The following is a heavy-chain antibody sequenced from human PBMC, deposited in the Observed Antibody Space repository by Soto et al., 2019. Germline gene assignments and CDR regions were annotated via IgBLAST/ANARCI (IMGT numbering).Heavy chain of an antibody. CDR2: IYHTGSA. CDR1: GGTISNGGYS. D-gene: IGHD4-17*01. V-gene: IGHV4-30-2*01. Sequence: SETLSLTCTVSGGTISNGGYSWSWIRQPPGKGLEWIGYIYHTGSAFYNPSLRSRVTMSVDRSKNQFSLNLSSVTAADTAVYYCARAVARVTYYFDHCRRRTLVTVSS. CDR3: ARAVARVTYYFDH. J-gene: IGHJ4*02.